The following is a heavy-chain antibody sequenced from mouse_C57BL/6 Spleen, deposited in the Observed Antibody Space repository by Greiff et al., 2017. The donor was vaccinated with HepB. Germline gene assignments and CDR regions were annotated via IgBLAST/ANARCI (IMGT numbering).Heavy chain of an antibody. Sequence: EVKLVESGGGLVQPGGSLSLSCAASGFTFTDYYMSWVRQPPGKALEWLGFIRNKANGYTTEYSASVKGRLTISRDNSQSILYLQMNALRAEDSATYYCARYKGSSLGYFDVWGTGTTVTVSS. CDR3: ARYKGSSLGYFDV. CDR2: IRNKANGYTT. D-gene: IGHD1-1*01. CDR1: GFTFTDYY. V-gene: IGHV7-3*01. J-gene: IGHJ1*03.